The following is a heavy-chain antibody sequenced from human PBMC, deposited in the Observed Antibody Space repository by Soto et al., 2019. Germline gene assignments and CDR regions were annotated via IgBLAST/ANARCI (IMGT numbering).Heavy chain of an antibody. CDR3: ARDVNRWELRGFFDP. V-gene: IGHV4-59*01. J-gene: IGHJ5*02. CDR2: IYYTGNT. CDR1: GGSIVDYY. D-gene: IGHD1-7*01. Sequence: LSLTCSVSGGSIVDYYWSWIRQPPGKGLEWIGFIYYTGNTRYNPSLGSRVTISLDTSKNQFSLKLTSATAADTAFYYCARDVNRWELRGFFDPWGRGALVTVSS.